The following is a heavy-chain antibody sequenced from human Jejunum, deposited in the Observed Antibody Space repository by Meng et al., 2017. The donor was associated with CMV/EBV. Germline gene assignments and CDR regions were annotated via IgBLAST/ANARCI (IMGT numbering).Heavy chain of an antibody. V-gene: IGHV3-23*01. J-gene: IGHJ4*02. D-gene: IGHD3-16*02. CDR2: LTAKFAT. CDR1: FTFSNSA. CDR3: AKDYFIWGSHRDGFPLAY. Sequence: FTFSNSALSWVRLAPRKGLEWFSTLTAKFATHYADSVKGRFTISRDNSKSTLYLQLSSLRAEDAAIYYCAKDYFIWGSHRDGFPLAYWGQGTLVTVSS.